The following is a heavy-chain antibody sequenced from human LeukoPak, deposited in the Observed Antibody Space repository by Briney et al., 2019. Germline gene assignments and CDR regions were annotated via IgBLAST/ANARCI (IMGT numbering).Heavy chain of an antibody. J-gene: IGHJ3*02. V-gene: IGHV3-30*18. CDR3: AKGSVPWFQDDAFDI. Sequence: PGGSLRLSCAASGFTFSSYGMNWVRQAPGKGLEWVAVISYDGSNKYYADSVKGRFTISRDNSKNTLYLQMNSLRAEDTAVYYCAKGSVPWFQDDAFDIWGQGTMVTVSS. D-gene: IGHD3-10*01. CDR2: ISYDGSNK. CDR1: GFTFSSYG.